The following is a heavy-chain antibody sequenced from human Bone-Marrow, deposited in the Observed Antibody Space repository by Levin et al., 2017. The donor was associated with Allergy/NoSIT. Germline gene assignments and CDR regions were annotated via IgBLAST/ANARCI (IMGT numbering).Heavy chain of an antibody. Sequence: LSLTCAASGFSFRSHAMHWVRQAPGKGLDWVAVISYDGSSQYYADSVKGRFTISRDTSKNTLYLQMNSLRADDTAVYYCAKDSGYSTGWYPGYWGQGTLFTVSS. D-gene: IGHD6-19*01. CDR1: GFSFRSHA. V-gene: IGHV3-30-3*01. CDR3: AKDSGYSTGWYPGY. CDR2: ISYDGSSQ. J-gene: IGHJ4*02.